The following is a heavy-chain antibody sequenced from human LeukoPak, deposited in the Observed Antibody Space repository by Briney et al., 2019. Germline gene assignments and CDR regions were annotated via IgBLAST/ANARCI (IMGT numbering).Heavy chain of an antibody. CDR3: ARHLGGNYYDFWSGYLGPVDY. Sequence: SETLSLTCTVSGGSISSSSYYWGWIRQPPGKGLEWIGSSYYSGSTYYNPSLKSRVTISVDTSKNQFSLKLSSVTAADTAVYYCARHLGGNYYDFWSGYLGPVDYWGQGTLVTVSS. CDR1: GGSISSSSYY. CDR2: SYYSGST. D-gene: IGHD3-3*01. V-gene: IGHV4-39*01. J-gene: IGHJ4*02.